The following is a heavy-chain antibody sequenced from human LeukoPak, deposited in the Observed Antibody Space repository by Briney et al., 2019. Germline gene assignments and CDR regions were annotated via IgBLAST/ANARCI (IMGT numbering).Heavy chain of an antibody. V-gene: IGHV4-59*01. D-gene: IGHD6-19*01. CDR3: ARETSLAGFASGLGFNY. CDR2: IYYSGST. J-gene: IGHJ4*02. Sequence: SETLSLTCIVSGGSISSYYWSWIRQPPGKGLEWIGYIYYSGSTNYNPSLKSRVTISVDTSKNQFSLMLTSVTAADTATYYCARETSLAGFASGLGFNYWGQGILVTVSS. CDR1: GGSISSYY.